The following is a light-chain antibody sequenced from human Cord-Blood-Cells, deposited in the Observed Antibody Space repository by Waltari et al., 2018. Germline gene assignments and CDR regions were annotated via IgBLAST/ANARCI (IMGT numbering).Light chain of an antibody. Sequence: QSALTQPPSASGSPGQSVTISCTGTSSDVGGSNYVSWYQQHPGKTPKLLIYEVSRRPSGLPDRFSGSKSGNTASLTVSGLQAEDDADYYCSSYAGSNNFVFGGGTKLTVL. CDR3: SSYAGSNNFV. CDR2: EVS. J-gene: IGLJ3*02. V-gene: IGLV2-8*01. CDR1: SSDVGGSNY.